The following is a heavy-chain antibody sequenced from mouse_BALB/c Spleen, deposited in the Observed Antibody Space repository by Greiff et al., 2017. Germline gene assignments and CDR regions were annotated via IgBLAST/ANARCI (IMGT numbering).Heavy chain of an antibody. D-gene: IGHD2-3*01. CDR3: ANLYDGSWFAY. Sequence: DVKLQESGPGLVKPSQSLSLTCTVTGYSITSDYAWNWIRQFPGNKLEWMGYISYSGSTSYNPSLKSRISITRDTSKNQFFLQLNSVTTEDTATYYCANLYDGSWFAYWGQGTLVTVSA. CDR1: GYSITSDYA. CDR2: ISYSGST. J-gene: IGHJ3*01. V-gene: IGHV3-2*02.